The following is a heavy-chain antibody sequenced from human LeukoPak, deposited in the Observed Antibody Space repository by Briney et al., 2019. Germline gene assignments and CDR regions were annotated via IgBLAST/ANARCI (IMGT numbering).Heavy chain of an antibody. CDR2: ISYDGSNK. J-gene: IGHJ1*01. CDR1: GFTFSSYA. D-gene: IGHD6-19*01. CDR3: ARDPSSSGWYESWYFQH. V-gene: IGHV3-30*04. Sequence: GGSLRLSCAASGFTFSSYAMHWVRQAPGKGLEWVAVISYDGSNKYYADSVKGRFTISRDNSKNTLYLQMNSLRAEDTAVYYCARDPSSSGWYESWYFQHWGQGTLVTVSS.